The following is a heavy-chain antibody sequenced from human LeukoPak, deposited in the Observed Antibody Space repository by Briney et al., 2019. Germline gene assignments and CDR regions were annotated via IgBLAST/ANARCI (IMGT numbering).Heavy chain of an antibody. CDR3: ARDHPPAGIIFDN. D-gene: IGHD2-2*01. CDR1: GFTFRAHW. J-gene: IGHJ4*02. V-gene: IGHV3-7*03. Sequence: GGSLRLSCAVSGFTFRAHWMSWVRQAPGRGLEWVANINQDGSEKHYVDSVRGRFTISRDDAKNSLYLQMDSLRAEDTAVYYCARDHPPAGIIFDNWGQGTLVTVSS. CDR2: INQDGSEK.